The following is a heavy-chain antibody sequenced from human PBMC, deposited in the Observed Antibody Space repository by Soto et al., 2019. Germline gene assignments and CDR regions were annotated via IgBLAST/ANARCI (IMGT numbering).Heavy chain of an antibody. J-gene: IGHJ5*02. Sequence: LVKVSCKASGGTFSSYAISWVRQAPGQGREWMGGVIPIFGTANYAQKFQGRVTITADESTSTAYMELSSLRSEDTAVYYCARVGMAGGHTWFDPWGQGILVTVSS. CDR3: ARVGMAGGHTWFDP. CDR1: GGTFSSYA. V-gene: IGHV1-69*13. CDR2: VIPIFGTA. D-gene: IGHD6-19*01.